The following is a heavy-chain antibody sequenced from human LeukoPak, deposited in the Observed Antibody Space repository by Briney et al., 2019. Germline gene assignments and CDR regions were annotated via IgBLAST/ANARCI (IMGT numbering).Heavy chain of an antibody. D-gene: IGHD3-9*01. Sequence: GESLKISCKGSGYTFFTYWIGWVRRMPGKGLEWMGIIYPGDSDTRYSPSFQGQVSISADKSIRTAYLQWSSLKASDTAIYYCARLTGHPGPFDPWGQGTLVTVSS. CDR2: IYPGDSDT. CDR1: GYTFFTYW. J-gene: IGHJ5*02. V-gene: IGHV5-51*01. CDR3: ARLTGHPGPFDP.